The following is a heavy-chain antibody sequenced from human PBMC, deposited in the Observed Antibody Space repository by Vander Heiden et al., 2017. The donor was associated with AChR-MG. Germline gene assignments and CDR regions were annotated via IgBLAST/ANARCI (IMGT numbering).Heavy chain of an antibody. J-gene: IGHJ5*02. CDR2: ISGSGGST. V-gene: IGHV3-23*01. Sequence: EVQLLESGGGLVQPGGSLRLSCAASGFTFSSYAMRGVRQAPGKGLEWVSAISGSGGSTYYADSVKGRFTISRDNSKNTLYLQMNSLRAEDTAVYYCAKDAGYCSGGSCLKYNWFDPWCQGTLVTVSS. CDR3: AKDAGYCSGGSCLKYNWFDP. D-gene: IGHD2-15*01. CDR1: GFTFSSYA.